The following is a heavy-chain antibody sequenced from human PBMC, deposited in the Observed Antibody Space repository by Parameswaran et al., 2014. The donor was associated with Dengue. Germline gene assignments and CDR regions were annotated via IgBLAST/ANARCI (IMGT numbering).Heavy chain of an antibody. J-gene: IGHJ6*02. CDR1: GFTFSSFG. V-gene: IGHV3-30*18. CDR2: ISYDGSNK. Sequence: GSRLKISCAASGFTFSSFGMNWVRQAPGKGLEWVAVISYDGSNKYYADSVKGRFTISRDNSKNTLYLQMNSLRAEDTAVYYCAKDTDTYQSGMDVWGQGITVTVSS. CDR3: AKDTDTYQSGMDV. D-gene: IGHD2-2*01.